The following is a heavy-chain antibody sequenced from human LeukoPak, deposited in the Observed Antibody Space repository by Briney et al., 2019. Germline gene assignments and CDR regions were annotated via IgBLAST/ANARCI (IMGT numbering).Heavy chain of an antibody. CDR2: IYYSKNT. Sequence: SETLSLSCTVSGGSISSSSAYWGWIRQPPGKGLEWIGSIYYSKNTYYNPSLKSRVTISADTSKNQFSLTLGSVSATDTAVYYCVSPRGFSYGYFDYWGQGTLVTVSS. D-gene: IGHD5-18*01. J-gene: IGHJ4*02. CDR3: VSPRGFSYGYFDY. CDR1: GGSISSSSAY. V-gene: IGHV4-39*01.